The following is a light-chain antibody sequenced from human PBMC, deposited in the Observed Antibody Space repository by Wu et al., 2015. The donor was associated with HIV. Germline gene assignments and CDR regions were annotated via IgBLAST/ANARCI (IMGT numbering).Light chain of an antibody. CDR3: LQDDNYPYS. J-gene: IGKJ2*03. CDR2: AAS. CDR1: QGIRND. V-gene: IGKV1-6*01. Sequence: AIQMTQSPSSLSAFVGDRVTITCRASQGIRNDLGWYQQKPGKAPKLLIYAASILQSGVPSRFSGSGSGTDFTLTINSPQPEDFATYYCLQDDNYPYSFGQGTKLEI.